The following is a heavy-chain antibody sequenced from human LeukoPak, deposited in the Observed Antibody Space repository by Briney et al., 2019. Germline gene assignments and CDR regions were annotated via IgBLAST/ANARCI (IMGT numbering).Heavy chain of an antibody. CDR2: FDPEDGET. V-gene: IGHV1-24*01. CDR1: GYTLTELS. D-gene: IGHD6-19*01. Sequence: ASVKVSCKVSGYTLTELSMHWVRQAPGKGLEWVGGFDPEDGETIYAQKFQGRVTMTEDTSTDTAYMELSSLRSEDTAVYYCATDGSDSSGLSDAFDIWGQGTMVTVSS. CDR3: ATDGSDSSGLSDAFDI. J-gene: IGHJ3*02.